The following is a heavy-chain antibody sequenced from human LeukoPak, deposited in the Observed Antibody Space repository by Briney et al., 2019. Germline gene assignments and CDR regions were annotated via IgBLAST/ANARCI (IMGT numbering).Heavy chain of an antibody. CDR3: AKDGKNYFES. Sequence: PGGSLRLSCAASGFTFSSYWMHWVRQAPGKGLEWVSLITWDGGRTYYGDSVKGRFTISRDNSKNSLSLQMNSLRAEDTALYYCAKDGKNYFESWGQGTLVTVSS. CDR1: GFTFSSYW. CDR2: ITWDGGRT. V-gene: IGHV3-43D*03. J-gene: IGHJ4*02.